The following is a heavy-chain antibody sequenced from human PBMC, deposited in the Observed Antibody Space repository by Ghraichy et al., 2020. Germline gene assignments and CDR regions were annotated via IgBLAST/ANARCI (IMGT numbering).Heavy chain of an antibody. CDR1: GFSFRNYW. CDR3: ARDMPREDY. Sequence: GGSLRLSCAASGFSFRNYWMHWVRQAPGKGPVWVSQIKGDGTDITYGDSVKGRFTISRDNVKNTLYLQMNDLRAEDTAIYYCARDMPREDYWGQGTLVTVSS. D-gene: IGHD1-26*01. CDR2: IKGDGTDI. J-gene: IGHJ4*02. V-gene: IGHV3-74*01.